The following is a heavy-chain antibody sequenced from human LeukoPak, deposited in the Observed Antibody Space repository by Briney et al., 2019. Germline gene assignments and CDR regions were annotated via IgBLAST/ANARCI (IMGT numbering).Heavy chain of an antibody. D-gene: IGHD5-18*01. Sequence: GGSLGLSCAASGFTFNSYTMNWVRQAPGKGLEWVSSISGSSTYIYYADSVRGRFTISRDNAKNSLYLQMNSLRVEDTAVYYCAKESTSGIQLWSFDYWGQGTLVTVSS. J-gene: IGHJ4*02. CDR1: GFTFNSYT. CDR2: ISGSSTYI. CDR3: AKESTSGIQLWSFDY. V-gene: IGHV3-21*01.